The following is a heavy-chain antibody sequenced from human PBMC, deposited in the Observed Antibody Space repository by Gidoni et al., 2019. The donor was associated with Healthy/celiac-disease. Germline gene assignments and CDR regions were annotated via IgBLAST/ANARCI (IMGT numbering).Heavy chain of an antibody. D-gene: IGHD2-2*01. V-gene: IGHV4-38-2*02. CDR3: ARDIVGTVPTRDAFDI. CDR1: GYSISSGYY. Sequence: QVQLQESGPGLVKPSETLSLTCAVSGYSISSGYYWGWIRQPPGKGLEWIGSIYHSGSTYYNPSLKSRVTISVDTSKNQFSLKLSSVTAADTAVYYCARDIVGTVPTRDAFDIWGQGTMVTVSS. CDR2: IYHSGST. J-gene: IGHJ3*02.